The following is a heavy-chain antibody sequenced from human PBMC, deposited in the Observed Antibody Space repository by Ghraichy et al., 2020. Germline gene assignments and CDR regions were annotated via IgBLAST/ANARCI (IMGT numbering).Heavy chain of an antibody. V-gene: IGHV3-48*02. CDR2: IISDSNTR. CDR1: GFTFSSYS. J-gene: IGHJ3*02. Sequence: GESLNISCASSGFTFSSYSMNWVRQAPGKGLEWISYIISDSNTRYADSVGGRFTISRDNAKNSLYLQMNSLRDEDTAVYFCASDSRYAFDIWGQGTMVTVSS. CDR3: ASDSRYAFDI.